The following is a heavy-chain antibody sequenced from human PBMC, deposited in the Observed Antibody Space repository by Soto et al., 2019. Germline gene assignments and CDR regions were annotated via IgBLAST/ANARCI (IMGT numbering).Heavy chain of an antibody. D-gene: IGHD2-8*01. V-gene: IGHV4-59*02. CDR3: ARDPGYCTNGVCPIFDF. CDR1: GDSVTNYF. CDR2: MYHGGRT. J-gene: IGHJ4*02. Sequence: SETLSLTCTVSGDSVTNYFWSWRRQPPEKGLEWIGHMYHGGRTNYSPSLKSRVTMSLDSSKNQFSLNLSSVTAADTAVYFCARDPGYCTNGVCPIFDFWGQGVLVTVSS.